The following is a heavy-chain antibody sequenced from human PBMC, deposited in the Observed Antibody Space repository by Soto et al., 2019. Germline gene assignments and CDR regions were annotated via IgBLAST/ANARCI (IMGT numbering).Heavy chain of an antibody. CDR3: ATEWAAAGHFDY. J-gene: IGHJ4*02. CDR2: MNPNSGGT. D-gene: IGHD6-13*01. Sequence: QVQLVQSGAEVKKPGASVKVSCKASGYTFTGYYMHWVRQAPGQGLEGMGLMNPNSGGTNYAQKFTGCVTMTRDTAISTADMELSRLRSDDTAVYYCATEWAAAGHFDYWGQGTPVTVSS. CDR1: GYTFTGYY. V-gene: IGHV1-2*04.